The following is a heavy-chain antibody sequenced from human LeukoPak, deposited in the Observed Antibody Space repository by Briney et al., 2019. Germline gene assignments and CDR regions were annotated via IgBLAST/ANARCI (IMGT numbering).Heavy chain of an antibody. Sequence: PGGSLRLSCAASGFTFNTYSMHWVRQAPGKGLEWVANIKQDGSEKYYVDSVKGRFTISRDNAKNSLYLQMNSLRAEDTAVYYCARDSSSWYYYYGMDVWGQGTTVTVSS. CDR1: GFTFNTYS. CDR2: IKQDGSEK. V-gene: IGHV3-7*01. J-gene: IGHJ6*02. D-gene: IGHD6-13*01. CDR3: ARDSSSWYYYYGMDV.